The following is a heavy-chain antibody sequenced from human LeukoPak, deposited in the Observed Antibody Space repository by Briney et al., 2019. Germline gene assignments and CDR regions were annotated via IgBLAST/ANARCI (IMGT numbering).Heavy chain of an antibody. J-gene: IGHJ4*02. Sequence: GGSLRLSCAASGFTFDDYGMNWVRQAPGKGLEWVSGINWNGDTTGYADSVKGRFTISRDNAKNSLYLQMNSLRAEDTAVYYCARDDYGGIDYWGQGTLVTVSS. D-gene: IGHD4-17*01. CDR2: INWNGDTT. CDR3: ARDDYGGIDY. CDR1: GFTFDDYG. V-gene: IGHV3-20*04.